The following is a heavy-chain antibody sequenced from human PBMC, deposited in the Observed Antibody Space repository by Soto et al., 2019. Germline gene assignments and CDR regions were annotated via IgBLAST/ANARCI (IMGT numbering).Heavy chain of an antibody. J-gene: IGHJ4*02. V-gene: IGHV3-23*01. D-gene: IGHD3-3*02. CDR1: GFRFDSYG. Sequence: EVRLLESGGGLVQPGGSLRLSCVASGFRFDSYGMDWVRLAPGKGLEWVSAINGSGVNTYYADSVKGRFTISRDNSKNTLFLQMNSLRAEDTAIYYCAKELGHAKPFDYWGQGTLVTVSS. CDR2: INGSGVNT. CDR3: AKELGHAKPFDY.